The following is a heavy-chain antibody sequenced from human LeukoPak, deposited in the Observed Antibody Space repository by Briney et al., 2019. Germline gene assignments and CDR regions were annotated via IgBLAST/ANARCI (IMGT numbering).Heavy chain of an antibody. Sequence: SETLSLXCTVSGGSISSSSYYWGWIRQPPGKGLEWIGSIYYSGITYYNPSLKSRVTISVDTSKNQFSLKLSSVTAADTAVYYCARRRYCSSTSCYAVNYYFDYWGQGTLVTVSS. CDR2: IYYSGIT. J-gene: IGHJ4*02. CDR3: ARRRYCSSTSCYAVNYYFDY. V-gene: IGHV4-39*01. D-gene: IGHD2-2*01. CDR1: GGSISSSSYY.